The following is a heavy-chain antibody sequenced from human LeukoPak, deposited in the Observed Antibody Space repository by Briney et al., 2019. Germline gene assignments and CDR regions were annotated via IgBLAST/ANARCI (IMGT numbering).Heavy chain of an antibody. J-gene: IGHJ4*02. V-gene: IGHV1-18*01. CDR1: GYTFTSYG. D-gene: IGHD3-3*01. CDR2: ISAYNGNT. Sequence: GASVKVSCKASGYTFTSYGISWVRQAPGQGLEWMGWISAYNGNTNYAQKLQGRVTMTTDTSTSTAYMELRSLGSDDTAVYYCAREGITIFGVVTLRGDYWGQGTLVTVSS. CDR3: AREGITIFGVVTLRGDY.